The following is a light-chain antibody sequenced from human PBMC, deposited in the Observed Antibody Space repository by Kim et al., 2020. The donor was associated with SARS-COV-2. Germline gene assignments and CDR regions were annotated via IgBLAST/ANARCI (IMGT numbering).Light chain of an antibody. CDR3: QQRSNFPIT. J-gene: IGKJ5*01. CDR2: DAS. V-gene: IGKV3-11*01. CDR1: QSINNY. Sequence: LCPGERATLPCRASQSINNYLGWYQQKPGQAPRLLIYDASNRATGIPARFSGSGSGTDFTLTISSLEPEDFAVYYCQQRSNFPITFGQGTRLEIK.